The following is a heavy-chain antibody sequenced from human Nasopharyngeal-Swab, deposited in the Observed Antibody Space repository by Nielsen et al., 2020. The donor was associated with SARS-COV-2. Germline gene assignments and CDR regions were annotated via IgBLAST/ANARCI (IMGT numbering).Heavy chain of an antibody. CDR3: ARARLDIVVVPAALLFDP. CDR1: GFTFSSYD. V-gene: IGHV3-13*04. J-gene: IGHJ5*02. Sequence: GESLKISCAASGFTFSSYDMHWVRQATGKGLEWVSAIGTAGDTYYPGSVKGRFTISRENAKNSLYLQMNSLRAGDTAVYYCARARLDIVVVPAALLFDPWGQGTLVTVSS. CDR2: IGTAGDT. D-gene: IGHD2-2*01.